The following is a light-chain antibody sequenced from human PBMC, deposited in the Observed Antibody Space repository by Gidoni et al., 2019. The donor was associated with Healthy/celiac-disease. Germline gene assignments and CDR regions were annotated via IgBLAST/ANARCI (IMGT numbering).Light chain of an antibody. CDR3: QQSYSTPRT. CDR2: AAS. J-gene: IGKJ1*01. Sequence: DIQMTHSPSSLSASVGDRVTITCRASQSISSYLHWYQQKPGKAPKLLIYAASSLQSGVPSRFSGSGSGTDFTLTISSLQPEDFATYYCQQSYSTPRTFXQXTKVXIK. CDR1: QSISSY. V-gene: IGKV1-39*01.